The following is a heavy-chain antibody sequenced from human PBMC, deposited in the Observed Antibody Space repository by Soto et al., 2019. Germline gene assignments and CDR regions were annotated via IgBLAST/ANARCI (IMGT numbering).Heavy chain of an antibody. J-gene: IGHJ4*02. V-gene: IGHV4-39*01. CDR1: GGPTSDSNHN. Sequence: LHLQESGPGLLKPSETLSLTCRVSGGPTSDSNHNWAWVRQPPGKGLEWIGNIFYTGTTYYSPSLKGRLPRSTDTSENQFSLKLSSVTAADTAVYYCAKIRVVGILKYYFDIWGRGTQVTVSS. CDR2: IFYTGTT. D-gene: IGHD2-15*01. CDR3: AKIRVVGILKYYFDI.